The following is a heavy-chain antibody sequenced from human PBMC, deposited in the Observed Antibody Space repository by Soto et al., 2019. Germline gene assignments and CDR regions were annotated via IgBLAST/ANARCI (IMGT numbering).Heavy chain of an antibody. J-gene: IGHJ6*02. CDR3: ARAVVIPFGAVVAYHYGFAV. CDR2: INHSGST. D-gene: IGHD3-16*02. Sequence: QVQLQQWGAGLLKPSETLSLTCAVYGGSFSGYYWSWIRQPPGKGLEWIGEINHSGSTNYNPSLKMRATISVDRSKNEFSVNLSSATAADTAVYYCARAVVIPFGAVVAYHYGFAVWGQGSTVTVS. V-gene: IGHV4-34*01. CDR1: GGSFSGYY.